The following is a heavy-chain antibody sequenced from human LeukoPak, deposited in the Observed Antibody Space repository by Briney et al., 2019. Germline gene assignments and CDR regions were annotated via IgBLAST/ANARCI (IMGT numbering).Heavy chain of an antibody. J-gene: IGHJ4*02. CDR2: INPNSGGT. V-gene: IGHV1-2*06. D-gene: IGHD2-15*01. CDR3: ASDRLGYCSGGSCYFKDY. Sequence: GASVKVSCKASGYTFTGYYMHWVRQAPGQGLEWMGRINPNSGGTNYAQKFQGRVTMTRDTSISTAYMELSRLRSDDTAVYYCASDRLGYCSGGSCYFKDYWGQGTMVTVSS. CDR1: GYTFTGYY.